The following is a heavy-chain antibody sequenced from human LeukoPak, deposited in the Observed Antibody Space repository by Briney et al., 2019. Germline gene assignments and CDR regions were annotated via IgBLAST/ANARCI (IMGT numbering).Heavy chain of an antibody. D-gene: IGHD2-21*01. CDR3: ARTTCGRDCYGGRHLDP. CDR2: IYPGDSDT. J-gene: IGHJ5*02. CDR1: GYSFTSYW. V-gene: IGHV5-51*01. Sequence: GESLKISCKGSGYSFTSYWIGWVRQMPGKGLEWMGIIYPGDSDTRYSPSFQGQSNISAHKAISTAYLQWSSLNASDPAMYYCARTTCGRDCYGGRHLDPWGQGTLVTVSS.